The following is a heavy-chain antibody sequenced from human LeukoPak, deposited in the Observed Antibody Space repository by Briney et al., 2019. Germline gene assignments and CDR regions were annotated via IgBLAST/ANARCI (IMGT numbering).Heavy chain of an antibody. Sequence: ASVKVSCKASGYTFTSYGISWVRQAPGQGLEWMGWISAYNGNTNYAQKLQGRVTMTTDTSTSTAYMELRSLRSDDTAVYYCASSGYIGGSYGSDYFDYWGQGTLVTVSS. D-gene: IGHD3-16*02. J-gene: IGHJ4*02. CDR2: ISAYNGNT. CDR1: GYTFTSYG. CDR3: ASSGYIGGSYGSDYFDY. V-gene: IGHV1-18*01.